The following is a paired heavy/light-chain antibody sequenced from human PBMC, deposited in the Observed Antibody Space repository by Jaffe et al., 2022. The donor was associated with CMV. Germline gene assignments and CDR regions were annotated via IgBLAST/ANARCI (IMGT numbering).Light chain of an antibody. V-gene: IGLV2-14*03. CDR2: DVT. CDR1: SSDIGGYKY. Sequence: HSALTQPASVSGSPGQSITISCTGTSSDIGGYKYVSWYQQHPGKAPKLMIYDVTSRPPGVSNRFSGSKSGNTASLTISGLQAEDEADYYCSSYVSSGTLVVFGGGTKLTVL. J-gene: IGLJ2*01. CDR3: SSYVSSGTLVV.
Heavy chain of an antibody. CDR3: ASPSSSGYRLYYFGY. CDR2: ISASGTI. D-gene: IGHD3-22*01. V-gene: IGHV3-48*03. CDR1: GLTFSGYE. J-gene: IGHJ4*02. Sequence: EVQLVESGGGLVQPGGSLRVSCAASGLTFSGYEMNWVRQAPGKGLEWVSYISASGTIYYADSVKGRFTISRDNAKNSLYLQMNSLRAEDTAVYYCASPSSSGYRLYYFGYWGQGTLVTVSS.